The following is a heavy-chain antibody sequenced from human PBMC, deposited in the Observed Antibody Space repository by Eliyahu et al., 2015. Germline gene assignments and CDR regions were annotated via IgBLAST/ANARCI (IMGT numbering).Heavy chain of an antibody. Sequence: QVQLQQWGAGLLKPSETLSLTCAVYGGSFSGYYWXWIRQPPGKGLEWIGEINHSGSTNYNPSLKSRVTISVDTSKNQFSLKLSSVTAADTAVYYCARHPRRGIAVAGIRGGWLYGMDVWGQGTTVTVSS. CDR3: ARHPRRGIAVAGIRGGWLYGMDV. CDR2: INHSGST. D-gene: IGHD6-19*01. J-gene: IGHJ6*02. CDR1: GGSFSGYY. V-gene: IGHV4-34*01.